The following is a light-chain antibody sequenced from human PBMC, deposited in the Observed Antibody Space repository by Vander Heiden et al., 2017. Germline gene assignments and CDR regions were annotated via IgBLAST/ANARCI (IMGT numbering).Light chain of an antibody. CDR3: QQSFTTPLT. V-gene: IGKV1-39*01. Sequence: DIQMTQSPSSLSASVGDRVTITCRASQYISNYLKWYQQKPGKAPKLLIYAASNLQSGVPSRFSGSGSGTDFTLTISSLKPEDCATYYCQQSFTTPLTFGGGTKVEIK. CDR2: AAS. CDR1: QYISNY. J-gene: IGKJ4*01.